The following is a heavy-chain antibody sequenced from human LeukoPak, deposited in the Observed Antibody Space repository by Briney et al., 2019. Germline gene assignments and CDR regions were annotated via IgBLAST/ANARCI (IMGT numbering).Heavy chain of an antibody. CDR1: GFTVSSNY. CDR2: IYSGGST. J-gene: IGHJ4*02. D-gene: IGHD3-9*01. V-gene: IGHV3-66*01. CDR3: ARVQRYFDWWDFDY. Sequence: GGSLRLSCAASGFTVSSNYMSWVRQAPGKGLEWVSVIYSGGSTYYADSVKGRFTISRDNSKNTLYLQMNSLRAEDTAVYYCARVQRYFDWWDFDYWGQGTLVTVSS.